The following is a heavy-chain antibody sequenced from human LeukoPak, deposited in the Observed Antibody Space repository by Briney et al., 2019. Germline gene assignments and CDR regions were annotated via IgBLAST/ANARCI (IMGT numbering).Heavy chain of an antibody. J-gene: IGHJ4*02. Sequence: AAVKVSCKASGYTFTSDGISRVRQGPGQGLERMGWISAYNGNTNHAQKLQGRVTMPTDTSTSTAYMELRSLRSDDTAVYYCARGYCSSTSCYTFDYWGQGTLVTVSS. CDR2: ISAYNGNT. D-gene: IGHD2-2*02. CDR1: GYTFTSDG. V-gene: IGHV1-18*01. CDR3: ARGYCSSTSCYTFDY.